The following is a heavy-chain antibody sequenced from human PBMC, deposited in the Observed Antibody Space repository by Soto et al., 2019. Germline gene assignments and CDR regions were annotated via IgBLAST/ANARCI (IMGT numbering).Heavy chain of an antibody. D-gene: IGHD4-17*01. J-gene: IGHJ1*01. CDR2: ISPLKGRT. CDR3: AMAYGDRPEYFKH. V-gene: IGHV1-18*04. CDR1: GYTFTSYG. Sequence: QLQVVQSGPDLKRPGASMKVSCKASGYTFTSYGISWVRQAPGHGLEWMAWISPLKGRTQYSQKAQGRVTLSTDTSSHTAYMEMTTLRVDDTAVYYCAMAYGDRPEYFKHWGQGTLVTVS.